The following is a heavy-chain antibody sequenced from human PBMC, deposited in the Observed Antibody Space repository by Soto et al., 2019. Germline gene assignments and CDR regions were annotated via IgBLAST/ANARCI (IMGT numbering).Heavy chain of an antibody. CDR1: RGTFSSYA. CDR3: VSSSWSISDY. J-gene: IGHJ4*02. Sequence: QVQLVQSGAEVKKPGSSVKVSCKASRGTFSSYAISWVRPAPGQGLEWMGGIIPIFGTANYAQKFQGRVTITADESTITAYMELSSLRSEDTAVYYCVSSSWSISDYWGQGTLVTVSA. D-gene: IGHD6-13*01. CDR2: IIPIFGTA. V-gene: IGHV1-69*12.